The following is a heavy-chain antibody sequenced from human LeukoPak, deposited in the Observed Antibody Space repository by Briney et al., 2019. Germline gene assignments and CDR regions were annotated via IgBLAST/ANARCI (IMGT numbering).Heavy chain of an antibody. Sequence: SETLSLTCTVSGGSISSSSYYWGWIRQPPGKGLEWIGSIYYSGSTYYNPSLKSRVTISVDTSKNQFSLKLSSVTAADTAVYYCARSVDTAGYFDYWGQGTLVTVSS. D-gene: IGHD5-18*01. J-gene: IGHJ4*02. V-gene: IGHV4-39*01. CDR1: GGSISSSSYY. CDR2: IYYSGST. CDR3: ARSVDTAGYFDY.